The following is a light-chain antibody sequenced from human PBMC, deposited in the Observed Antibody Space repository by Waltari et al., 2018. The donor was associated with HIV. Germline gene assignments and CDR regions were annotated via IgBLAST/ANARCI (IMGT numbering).Light chain of an antibody. CDR2: DVS. V-gene: IGLV2-14*01. CDR3: SSYTSSSTLVV. Sequence: QSALTQPASVFGSPGQSITIPCPGTHSDLGGYKYFPWYQQHPGKAPKLMIYDVSNRPSGVSNRFSGSKSGNTASLTISGLQAEDEADYYCSSYTSSSTLVVFGGGTKLTVL. J-gene: IGLJ2*01. CDR1: HSDLGGYKY.